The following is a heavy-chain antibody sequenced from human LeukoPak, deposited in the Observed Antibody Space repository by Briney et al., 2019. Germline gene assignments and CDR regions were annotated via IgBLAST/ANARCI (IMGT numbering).Heavy chain of an antibody. CDR3: AKGSSADY. J-gene: IGHJ4*02. CDR2: ISYDGSNK. Sequence: GGSLRLSCAASGFTCSDYWMHWVRQAPGKGLEWVAVISYDGSNKYYADSVKGRFTISRDNSKNTLYLQMNSLRAEDTAVYYCAKGSSADYWGQGTLVTVSS. CDR1: GFTCSDYW. V-gene: IGHV3-30*18. D-gene: IGHD3-22*01.